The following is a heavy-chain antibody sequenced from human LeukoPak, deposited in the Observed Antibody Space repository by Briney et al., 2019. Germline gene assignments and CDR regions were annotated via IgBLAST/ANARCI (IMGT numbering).Heavy chain of an antibody. Sequence: GSLRLSCAASGFTFSSYAMSWVRQAPGKGLEWVSAISGSGGSTYYADSVKGRFTISRDNSKNTLYLQMNSLRAEDTAVYYCAKDGDSSGWYLIHYYGMDVWGQGTTVIVSS. CDR1: GFTFSSYA. V-gene: IGHV3-23*01. D-gene: IGHD6-19*01. CDR2: ISGSGGST. CDR3: AKDGDSSGWYLIHYYGMDV. J-gene: IGHJ6*02.